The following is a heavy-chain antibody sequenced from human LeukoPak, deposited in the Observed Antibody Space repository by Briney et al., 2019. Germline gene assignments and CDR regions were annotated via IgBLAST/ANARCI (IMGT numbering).Heavy chain of an antibody. D-gene: IGHD3-22*01. Sequence: SETLSLTCTVSGGSISSSSYYWGWIRQPPGKGLEWIGSIYYSGSTYYNPSLKSRVAISVDTSKNQFSLKLSSVTAADTAVYYCAREPRTYYYDSSGYYYTGDYAFDIWGQGTMVTVSS. CDR3: AREPRTYYYDSSGYYYTGDYAFDI. CDR2: IYYSGST. CDR1: GGSISSSSYY. V-gene: IGHV4-39*07. J-gene: IGHJ3*02.